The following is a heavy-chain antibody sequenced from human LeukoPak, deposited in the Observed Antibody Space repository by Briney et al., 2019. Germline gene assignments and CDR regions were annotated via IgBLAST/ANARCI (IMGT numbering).Heavy chain of an antibody. CDR2: ISYSGGT. V-gene: IGHV4-39*01. CDR1: DGSITSSIYY. CDR3: ARHGSNYHSGTYYTFDP. Sequence: SETLSLTCTVSDGSITSSIYYWGWIRQPPGKGLQWIASISYSGGTYYNPSLKSRVTISVDTSKNQFSLKLSSVTAADTAVYYCARHGSNYHSGTYYTFDPWGQGALVIVSS. D-gene: IGHD3-10*01. J-gene: IGHJ5*02.